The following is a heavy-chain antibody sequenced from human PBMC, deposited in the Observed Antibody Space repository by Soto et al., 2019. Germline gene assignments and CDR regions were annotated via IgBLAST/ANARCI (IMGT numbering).Heavy chain of an antibody. J-gene: IGHJ5*02. V-gene: IGHV4-30-2*01. CDR1: GDSISSGGLS. CDR2: IYYPGLT. Sequence: QLQLQESGSGLLKPSQTLSLNCSVSGDSISSGGLSWNWLRQPPGRGLEWIGYIYYPGLTYYNPALKSRGSMSLDTSKNQASLSLSSVTAADSAVYYCARGRRSKAATAATGCFDPWGQGTLVTVSS. CDR3: ARGRRSKAATAATGCFDP. D-gene: IGHD2-15*01.